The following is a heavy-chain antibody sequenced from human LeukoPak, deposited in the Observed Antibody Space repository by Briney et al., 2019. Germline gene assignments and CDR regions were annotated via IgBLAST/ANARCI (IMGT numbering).Heavy chain of an antibody. CDR1: GGSISSYY. CDR2: IYYSGST. Sequence: SETLSLTCTVSGGSISSYYWSWIRQPPGKGLEWIGYIYYSGSTNYNPSLKSQVTISVDTSKNQFSLKLSSVTAADTAVYYCARVVAVAGEPLDPWGQGTLVTVSS. J-gene: IGHJ5*02. D-gene: IGHD6-19*01. V-gene: IGHV4-59*01. CDR3: ARVVAVAGEPLDP.